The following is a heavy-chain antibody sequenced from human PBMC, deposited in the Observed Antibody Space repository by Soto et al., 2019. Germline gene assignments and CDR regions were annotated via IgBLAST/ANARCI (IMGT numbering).Heavy chain of an antibody. Sequence: PGGSLSLSCAASGFTVSSNYMSWVRQAPGKGLEWVSVIYSGGSTYYADSVKGRFTISRDNSKNTLYLQMNSLRAEDTAVYYCARDPITMVRGVMVWGQGTLVTVSS. CDR3: ARDPITMVRGVMV. CDR1: GFTVSSNY. J-gene: IGHJ4*02. D-gene: IGHD3-10*01. CDR2: IYSGGST. V-gene: IGHV3-66*01.